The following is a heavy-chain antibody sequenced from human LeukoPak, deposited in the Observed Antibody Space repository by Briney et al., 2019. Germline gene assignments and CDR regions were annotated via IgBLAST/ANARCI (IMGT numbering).Heavy chain of an antibody. CDR2: ISGSGGST. CDR1: GFTFSSYA. D-gene: IGHD3-22*01. Sequence: GGSLRLSCAASGFTFSSYATSWVRQAPGKGLEWVSAISGSGGSTYYADSVKGRFTISRDNSKNTLYLQMNSLRAEDTAVYYCAKDSHWSLAYYDSSGYLYWGQGTLVTVSS. V-gene: IGHV3-23*01. CDR3: AKDSHWSLAYYDSSGYLY. J-gene: IGHJ4*02.